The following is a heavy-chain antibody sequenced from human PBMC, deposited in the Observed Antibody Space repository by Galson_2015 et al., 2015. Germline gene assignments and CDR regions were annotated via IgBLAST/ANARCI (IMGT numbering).Heavy chain of an antibody. V-gene: IGHV4-4*02. D-gene: IGHD3-16*01. CDR1: GVSMTTSSW. Sequence: SETLSLTCAVSGVSMTTSSWWSWVRQSPTKGPEWIGEIYHGETTNYNPSLKSRVTISVDNSKDQFSLRLTSVTAADTAVYFCARRLGANWFYEWMPNYFDSWGQGVLVTVSS. CDR2: IYHGETT. CDR3: ARRLGANWFYEWMPNYFDS. J-gene: IGHJ4*02.